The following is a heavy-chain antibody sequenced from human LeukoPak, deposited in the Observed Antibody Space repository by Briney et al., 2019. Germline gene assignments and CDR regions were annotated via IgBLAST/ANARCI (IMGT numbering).Heavy chain of an antibody. CDR3: AGSPNPYYFDF. D-gene: IGHD6-19*01. CDR1: GGSISSYY. J-gene: IGHJ4*02. Sequence: SETLSLTCTVSGGSISSYYWSLIQQSPEKGLEWIGYIYYTGNTNYNPSLKSRDTILVDASKNQFSLNPSSVTAADTAVYYCAGSPNPYYFDFWGQGSLVTVSS. CDR2: IYYTGNT. V-gene: IGHV4-59*01.